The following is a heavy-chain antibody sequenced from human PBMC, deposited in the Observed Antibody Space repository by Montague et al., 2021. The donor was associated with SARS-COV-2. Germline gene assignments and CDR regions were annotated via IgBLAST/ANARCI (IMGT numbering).Heavy chain of an antibody. V-gene: IGHV4-59*01. CDR3: ARAPDHYDFCSGYYYYYMDV. CDR2: IYYSGST. J-gene: IGHJ6*03. Sequence: SETLSPTCTVSGGSISSYYWSWIRQPPGKGLRGFGSIYYSGSTTNNPPSNSRVTTSEDTSKNQFSLMLSSVTAADTAVYYCARAPDHYDFCSGYYYYYMDVWGKGTTVTVSS. CDR1: GGSISSYY. D-gene: IGHD3-3*01.